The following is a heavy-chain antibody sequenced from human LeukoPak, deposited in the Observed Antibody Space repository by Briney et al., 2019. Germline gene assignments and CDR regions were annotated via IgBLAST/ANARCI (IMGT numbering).Heavy chain of an antibody. D-gene: IGHD3-10*01. V-gene: IGHV4-59*01. CDR3: ARVPVYGSGRNWFDP. CDR1: GGSISSDY. CDR2: IYYSGTT. Sequence: PSETLSLTCTVSGGSISSDYWSWIRHPPGKGLEWIGYIYYSGTTSYNPSLKSRVTISLDTSKNQFSLKLSSVTAADTAVYYCARVPVYGSGRNWFDPWGQGTLVTVSS. J-gene: IGHJ5*02.